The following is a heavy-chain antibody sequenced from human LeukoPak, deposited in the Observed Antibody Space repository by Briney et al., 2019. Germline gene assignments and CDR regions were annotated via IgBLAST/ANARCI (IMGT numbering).Heavy chain of an antibody. D-gene: IGHD4-23*01. Sequence: PGGSLRLSCAASGFTFSSYSMNWVRQAPGKGLEWVSYITSSSSTIYYADSVKGRFTISRDNAKNSLYLQMKSLRAEDTAVYYCARDSGGFDYWGQGTLVTVSS. CDR2: ITSSSSTI. CDR3: ARDSGGFDY. J-gene: IGHJ4*02. CDR1: GFTFSSYS. V-gene: IGHV3-48*01.